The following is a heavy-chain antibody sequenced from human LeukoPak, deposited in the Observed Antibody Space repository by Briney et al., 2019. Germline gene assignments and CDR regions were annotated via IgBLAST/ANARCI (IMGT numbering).Heavy chain of an antibody. CDR2: IYHSGST. CDR3: ARVPRGYSYGSSDY. V-gene: IGHV4-38-2*02. Sequence: SETLSLTCTVSGYSISSGYYWGWIRQPPGKGLEWIGSIYHSGSTYYNPSLKSRVTISVDTSKSQFSLKLSSVTAADTAVYYCARVPRGYSYGSSDYWGQGTLVTVSS. CDR1: GYSISSGYY. J-gene: IGHJ4*02. D-gene: IGHD5-18*01.